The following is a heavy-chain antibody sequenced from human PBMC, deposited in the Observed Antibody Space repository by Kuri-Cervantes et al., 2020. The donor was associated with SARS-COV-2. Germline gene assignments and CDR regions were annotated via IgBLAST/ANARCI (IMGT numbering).Heavy chain of an antibody. V-gene: IGHV4-30-4*02. CDR2: IYSSGNT. CDR1: GASISSGDYY. D-gene: IGHD1-26*01. CDR3: ARALSYTGYSGSYNWFDP. Sequence: SETLSLTCTASGASISSGDYYWTWIRQPPGKGLEWIGYIYSSGNTHYNPPLKSRVTISVDASKNQFSLRLSSVTAADTAVYYCARALSYTGYSGSYNWFDPWGQGTLVTVSS. J-gene: IGHJ5*02.